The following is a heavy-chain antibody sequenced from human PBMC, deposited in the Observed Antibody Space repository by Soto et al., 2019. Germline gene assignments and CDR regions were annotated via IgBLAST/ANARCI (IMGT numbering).Heavy chain of an antibody. CDR3: ARDPTGRYGSGSSRYYYYGMDV. V-gene: IGHV4-61*01. CDR2: IYYSGST. J-gene: IGHJ6*02. CDR1: GGSVSSGSYY. Sequence: KPSETLSLTCTVSGGSVSSGSYYWSWIRQPPGKGLEWIGYIYYSGSTNYNPSLKSRVTISVDTSKNQFSLKLSSVTAADTAVYYCARDPTGRYGSGSSRYYYYGMDVWGQGTTVTVSS. D-gene: IGHD3-10*01.